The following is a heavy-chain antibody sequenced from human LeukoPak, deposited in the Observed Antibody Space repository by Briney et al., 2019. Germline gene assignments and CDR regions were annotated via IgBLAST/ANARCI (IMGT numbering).Heavy chain of an antibody. CDR3: AKDGHYDGSGYYFHWFDS. D-gene: IGHD3-22*01. CDR1: GFTFSSCA. J-gene: IGHJ5*02. CDR2: ISGTGSSP. V-gene: IGHV3-23*01. Sequence: GGSLRLSCAASGFTFSSCAMSWVRQAPGKGLEWVSAISGTGSSPYADSVKGRFTISRDNSKSTVYLQMNSLRAEGTAVYYCAKDGHYDGSGYYFHWFDSWGQGTLVTVSS.